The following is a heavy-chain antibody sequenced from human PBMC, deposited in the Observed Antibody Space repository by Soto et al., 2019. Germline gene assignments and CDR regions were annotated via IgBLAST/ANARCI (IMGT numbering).Heavy chain of an antibody. CDR2: ISYDGSNK. Sequence: PGGSLRLSCAASGFTFSSYAMHWVRQAPGKGLEWVAVISYDGSNKYYADSVKGRFTISRDNSKNTLYLQMNSLRAEDTAVYYCARPEVGPTAMVPYYFDYWGQGTLVTVPQ. D-gene: IGHD5-18*01. CDR3: ARPEVGPTAMVPYYFDY. CDR1: GFTFSSYA. J-gene: IGHJ4*02. V-gene: IGHV3-30-3*01.